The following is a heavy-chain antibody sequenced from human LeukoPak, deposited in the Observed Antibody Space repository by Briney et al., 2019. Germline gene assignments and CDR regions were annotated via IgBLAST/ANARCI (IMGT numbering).Heavy chain of an antibody. V-gene: IGHV4-34*01. D-gene: IGHD6-13*01. CDR2: INHSGST. Sequence: SETLSLTCAVYGGSFSGYYWSWIRQPPGKGLEWIGEINHSGSTNYNPSLKSRVTISVDTSKNQFPLKLSSVTAADTAVYYCARGYSSSWNGGDFDYWGQGTLVTVSS. J-gene: IGHJ4*02. CDR1: GGSFSGYY. CDR3: ARGYSSSWNGGDFDY.